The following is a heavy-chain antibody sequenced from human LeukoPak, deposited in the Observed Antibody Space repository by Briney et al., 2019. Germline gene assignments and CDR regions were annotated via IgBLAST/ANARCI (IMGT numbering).Heavy chain of an antibody. Sequence: PGGSLRLSCAASEFTFSSYAMQWVRQAPGKGLEWVSVISGGGGSTYYADSVKGRFTISRDNSKNTLYLQMNSLRGEDTAVYYCAKGDYYYDNWGQGTLVTVPS. D-gene: IGHD4/OR15-4a*01. CDR2: ISGGGGST. CDR1: EFTFSSYA. CDR3: AKGDYYYDN. J-gene: IGHJ4*02. V-gene: IGHV3-23*01.